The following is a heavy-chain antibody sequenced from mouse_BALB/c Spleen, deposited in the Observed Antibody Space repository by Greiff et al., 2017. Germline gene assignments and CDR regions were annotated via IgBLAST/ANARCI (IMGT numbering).Heavy chain of an antibody. CDR2: ISSGSSTI. V-gene: IGHV5-17*02. Sequence: VQLKESGGGLVQPGGSRKLSCAASGFTFSSFGMHWVRQAPEKGLEWVAYISSGSSTIYYADTVKGRFTISRDNPKNTLFLQMTSLRSEDTAMYYCARDLDYWGQGTTLTVSS. CDR1: GFTFSSFG. J-gene: IGHJ2*01. CDR3: ARDLDY.